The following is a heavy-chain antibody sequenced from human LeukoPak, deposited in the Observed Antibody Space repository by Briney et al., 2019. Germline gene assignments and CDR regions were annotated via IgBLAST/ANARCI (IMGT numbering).Heavy chain of an antibody. CDR2: IYYSGST. D-gene: IGHD6-13*01. CDR3: ARVHSSSWYGDYYYYMDV. CDR1: GGSISSYY. J-gene: IGHJ6*03. V-gene: IGHV4-59*01. Sequence: SETLSLTCTVSGGSISSYYWRWIRQPPGKGLEWMGYIYYSGSTNYNPSLKSRVTISVDTSKNQFSLKLSSVTAADTAVYYCARVHSSSWYGDYYYYMDVWGKGTTVTVSS.